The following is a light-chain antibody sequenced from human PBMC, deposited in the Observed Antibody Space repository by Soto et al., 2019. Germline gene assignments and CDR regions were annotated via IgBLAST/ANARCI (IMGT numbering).Light chain of an antibody. CDR1: QSVTSSN. J-gene: IGKJ4*01. V-gene: IGKV3D-20*02. Sequence: EIVLTQSPGTLSLSPGERATLSCWASQSVTSSNLAWYQQKPGQAPRLLIYDASSRATGIPARFSGRGSGTDFTLTISSLEPEDFAVYYCQHRSEWPLTFGGGTKVDIK. CDR3: QHRSEWPLT. CDR2: DAS.